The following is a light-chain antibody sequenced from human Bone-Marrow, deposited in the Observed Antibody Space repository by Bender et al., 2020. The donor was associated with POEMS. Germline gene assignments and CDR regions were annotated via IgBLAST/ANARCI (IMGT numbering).Light chain of an antibody. CDR2: GVS. CDR3: CSYAGTGTFVA. Sequence: QSALTQPASVSGSPGQSITISCTGTSSDVGGYKLVSWYQQHPGKAPKLMIYGVSKRPSEVSTRFSGSKSGNTASLTISGLQAEDEGDYYCCSYAGTGTFVAFGGGTKLTVL. CDR1: SSDVGGYKL. J-gene: IGLJ2*01. V-gene: IGLV2-23*02.